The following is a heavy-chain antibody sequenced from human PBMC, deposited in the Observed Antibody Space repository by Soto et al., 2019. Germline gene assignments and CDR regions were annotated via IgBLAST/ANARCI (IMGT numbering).Heavy chain of an antibody. CDR1: GGSISSYY. Sequence: SETLSLTCTVSGGSISSYYWSWIRPPAGKGLEWIGRIYTSGSTNYSPSLKSRVTMSVDTSKNQFSLKLSSVTAADTAVYYCAREPWYYDGSGSYYNVYWFDPWGQGTLVTVSS. CDR3: AREPWYYDGSGSYYNVYWFDP. J-gene: IGHJ5*02. V-gene: IGHV4-4*07. CDR2: IYTSGST. D-gene: IGHD3-10*01.